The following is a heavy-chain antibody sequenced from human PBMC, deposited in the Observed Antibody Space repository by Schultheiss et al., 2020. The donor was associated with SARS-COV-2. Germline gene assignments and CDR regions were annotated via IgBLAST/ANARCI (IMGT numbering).Heavy chain of an antibody. CDR1: GGTFSSYA. J-gene: IGHJ4*02. CDR3: ATLYSSSSF. Sequence: GESLKISCKASGGTFSSYAISWVRQAPGQGLEWMGGISAYNGNTNYAQKLQGRVTMTTDTSTSTAYMELRSLRSEDTAVYYCATLYSSSSFWGQGTLVTVSS. CDR2: ISAYNGNT. D-gene: IGHD6-6*01. V-gene: IGHV1-18*01.